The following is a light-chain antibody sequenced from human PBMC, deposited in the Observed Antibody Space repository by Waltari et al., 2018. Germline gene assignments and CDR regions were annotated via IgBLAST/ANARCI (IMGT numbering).Light chain of an antibody. Sequence: QSALTQPASVSGSLGQSITISCTGSGSEIDIYNLVSWYQQYPGKAPKLIIYEGDERPSGFSDRFSGSKSGHTASLTISGLQADDEAEYHCCSYAGGTTFLFGGGTKVTVL. CDR3: CSYAGGTTFL. J-gene: IGLJ2*01. CDR1: GSEIDIYNL. V-gene: IGLV2-23*03. CDR2: EGD.